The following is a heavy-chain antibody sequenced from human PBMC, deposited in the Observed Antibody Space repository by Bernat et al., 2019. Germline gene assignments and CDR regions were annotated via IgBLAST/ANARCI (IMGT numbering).Heavy chain of an antibody. Sequence: QVQLVESGGGVVQPGRSLRLSCAASGFTFSNYAMHWVRQAPGKGLEWVAVISYDGRNKYYADSVKGRFTVSRDTSTNTLYLQMNSLRAEDTAVYYCGRGDGQSWLLLYYWGQGTLVTVSS. V-gene: IGHV3-30*01. D-gene: IGHD3-22*01. CDR2: ISYDGRNK. CDR3: GRGDGQSWLLLYY. CDR1: GFTFSNYA. J-gene: IGHJ4*02.